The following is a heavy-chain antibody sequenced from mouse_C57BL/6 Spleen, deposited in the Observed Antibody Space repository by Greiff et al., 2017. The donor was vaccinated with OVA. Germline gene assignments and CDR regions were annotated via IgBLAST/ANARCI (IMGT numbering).Heavy chain of an antibody. CDR3: ARDRDDYDYFDY. D-gene: IGHD2-4*01. J-gene: IGHJ2*01. V-gene: IGHV3-6*01. CDR2: ISYDGSN. CDR1: GYSITSGYY. Sequence: EVQVVESGPGLVKPSQSLSLTCSVTGYSITSGYYWNWIRQFPGNKLEWMGYISYDGSNNYNPSLKNRISITRDTSKNQFFLKLNSVTTEDTATYYCARDRDDYDYFDYWGQGTTLTVSS.